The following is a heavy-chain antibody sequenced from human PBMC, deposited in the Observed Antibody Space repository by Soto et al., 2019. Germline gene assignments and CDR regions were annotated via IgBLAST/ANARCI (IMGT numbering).Heavy chain of an antibody. CDR2: IYYSGST. D-gene: IGHD3-3*01. J-gene: IGHJ6*02. Sequence: QVQLQESGPGLVKPSQTLSLTCTVSGGSISSGGYYWSWIRHHPGKGLEWIGYIYYSGSTYYNPSLKSRVTISVDTSKNQFSLKLSSVTAADTAVYYCARCLFWSYYYGMDVWGQGTTVTVSS. CDR1: GGSISSGGYY. CDR3: ARCLFWSYYYGMDV. V-gene: IGHV4-31*03.